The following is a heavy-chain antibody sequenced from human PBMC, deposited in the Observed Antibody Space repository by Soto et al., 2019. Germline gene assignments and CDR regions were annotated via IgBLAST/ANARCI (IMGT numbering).Heavy chain of an antibody. Sequence: QVQLVQSGAEVKKPGSSVKVSCKASGGTFSSYAISWVRQAPGQGLDWMGGIIPIFGTANYAQKFQGRITITADDSTSTVYMELISLRSEDTAVYYCARESRYCSGGSCYFLPGIDYWGQGTLVTVAS. J-gene: IGHJ4*02. V-gene: IGHV1-69*12. D-gene: IGHD2-15*01. CDR1: GGTFSSYA. CDR3: ARESRYCSGGSCYFLPGIDY. CDR2: IIPIFGTA.